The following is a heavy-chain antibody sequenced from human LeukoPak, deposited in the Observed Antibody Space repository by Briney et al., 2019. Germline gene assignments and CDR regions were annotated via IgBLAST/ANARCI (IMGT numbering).Heavy chain of an antibody. V-gene: IGHV1-2*02. CDR3: ARDVAAARGYFDL. CDR1: GYTFTGYF. D-gene: IGHD6-13*01. Sequence: ASVKVSCKASGYTFTGYFIHWVRQAPGQGLEWMGWINPNGGGTNYAQKFQGRVTMTRDTSISTAYMELSRLRSDDTAVYYCARDVAAARGYFDLWGRGTLVTVSS. J-gene: IGHJ2*01. CDR2: INPNGGGT.